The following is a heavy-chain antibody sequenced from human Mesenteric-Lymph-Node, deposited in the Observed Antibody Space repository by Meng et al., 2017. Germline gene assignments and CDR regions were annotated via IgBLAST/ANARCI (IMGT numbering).Heavy chain of an antibody. J-gene: IGHJ6*02. CDR2: FSGGIATT. CDR3: ARDWGDYDILTGHYYYYGMDV. V-gene: IGHV3-23*01. CDR1: GFKFNNYA. Sequence: GESLKISCVGSGFKFNNYAMSWVRQAPGKGLEWVATFSGGIATTYEADSVRGRFTIYRDKSESTLYLQMNSLRAEDTAVYYCARDWGDYDILTGHYYYYGMDVWGQGTTVTVSS. D-gene: IGHD3-9*01.